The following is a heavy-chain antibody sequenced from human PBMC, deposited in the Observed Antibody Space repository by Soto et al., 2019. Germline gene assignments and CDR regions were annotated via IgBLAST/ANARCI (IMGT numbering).Heavy chain of an antibody. V-gene: IGHV3-30*18. CDR2: VSLDGTNK. Sequence: QVQLVDSGGGVVQPGRSLRLSCTASGFMFSTYGMHWVRQAPGKGLEWVALVSLDGTNKYYADSVKGRFTISRDNSKNTLYLKMDSLRAEDTAVYYCAKDKSHCWGGACKDYFDHWGQGNLVTVSS. D-gene: IGHD2-21*02. J-gene: IGHJ4*02. CDR1: GFMFSTYG. CDR3: AKDKSHCWGGACKDYFDH.